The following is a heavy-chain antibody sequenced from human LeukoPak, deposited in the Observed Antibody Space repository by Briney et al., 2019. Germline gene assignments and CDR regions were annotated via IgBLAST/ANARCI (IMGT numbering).Heavy chain of an antibody. CDR2: ISYDGSNK. Sequence: GRSLRLSCAASGFTFSSYGMHWVRQAPGKGLEWVAVISYDGSNKYYADSVKGRFTISRDNSKNTLYLQMNSLRAEDTAVYYCAKTTAMGYWGQGTLVTVSS. V-gene: IGHV3-30*18. CDR3: AKTTAMGY. CDR1: GFTFSSYG. J-gene: IGHJ4*02. D-gene: IGHD5-18*01.